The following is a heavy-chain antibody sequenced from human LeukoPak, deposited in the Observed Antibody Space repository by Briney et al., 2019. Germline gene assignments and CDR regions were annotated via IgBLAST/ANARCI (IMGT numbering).Heavy chain of an antibody. D-gene: IGHD1-7*01. CDR2: IIPIFGTA. CDR1: GGTFSSYA. Sequence: GASVKVSCKASGGTFSSYAISWVRQAPGQGLEWMGGIIPIFGTANYAQKFQGRVTITTDESTSTAYMELSSLRSEDTAVYYCASGSYNWHYLGTLRGYYYMDVWGKGTTVTVSS. V-gene: IGHV1-69*05. J-gene: IGHJ6*03. CDR3: ASGSYNWHYLGTLRGYYYMDV.